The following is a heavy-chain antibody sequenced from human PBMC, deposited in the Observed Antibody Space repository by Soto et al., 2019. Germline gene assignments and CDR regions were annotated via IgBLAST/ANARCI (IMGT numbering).Heavy chain of an antibody. CDR2: IYYSGST. D-gene: IGHD6-6*01. CDR1: GGSIGRSDYY. Sequence: QVRLQESGPGLVKPSQTLSLTCTVSGGSIGRSDYYWSWIRQPPGKGLEWIGYIYYSGSTYYNPSLKRRLTRSVDTSKNQFSLKLTSVTAADTAVYYCARSRILARPSDWFDPWGQGTLVTVSS. V-gene: IGHV4-30-4*01. CDR3: ARSRILARPSDWFDP. J-gene: IGHJ5*02.